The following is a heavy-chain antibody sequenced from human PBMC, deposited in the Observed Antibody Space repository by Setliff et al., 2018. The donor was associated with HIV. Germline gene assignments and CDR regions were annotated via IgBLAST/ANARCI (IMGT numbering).Heavy chain of an antibody. CDR1: GYTFTTYG. CDR3: ARGRLSWSPDF. CDR2: MNPNSGRA. Sequence: ASVKVSCKASGYTFTTYGVNWVRQSPGQGLEWLGWMNPNSGRAGSAQMFQGRLTMTRDTSTSTAYMELSSLTSGDTAIYYCARGRLSWSPDFWGQGTLVTVSS. J-gene: IGHJ4*02. V-gene: IGHV1-8*01.